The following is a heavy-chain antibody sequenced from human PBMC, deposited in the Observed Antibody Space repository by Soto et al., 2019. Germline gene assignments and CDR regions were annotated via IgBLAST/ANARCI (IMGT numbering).Heavy chain of an antibody. CDR1: GFSLSTIAMR. CDR3: ALIAPRGSSWYFHH. CDR2: IVWDDDK. J-gene: IGHJ1*01. D-gene: IGHD6-13*01. V-gene: IGHV2-70*04. Sequence: SGPTLVNPTQTLSLTCTFSGFSLSTIAMRVSWIRQTPGKDLEWLARIVWDDDKFYITDLKTRLTISKDTSKNQVVLKMTNMDPVDTATYYCALIAPRGSSWYFHHWGEGILDTVSS.